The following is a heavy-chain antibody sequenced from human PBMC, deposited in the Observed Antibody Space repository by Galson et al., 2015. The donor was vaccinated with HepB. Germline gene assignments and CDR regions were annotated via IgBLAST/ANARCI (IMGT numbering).Heavy chain of an antibody. V-gene: IGHV6-1*01. CDR1: GDSVFSRSAA. CDR2: TYYRSKWFT. J-gene: IGHJ4*02. Sequence: CAISGDSVFSRSAAWNWIRQSPSRGLEWLGRTYYRSKWFTNIGASVKGRITIRADKSKNHFSLQVNSVTPEDTAVYYCARTPGKDNRDYTDFDYWGEGILVTVSS. D-gene: IGHD4-17*01. CDR3: ARTPGKDNRDYTDFDY.